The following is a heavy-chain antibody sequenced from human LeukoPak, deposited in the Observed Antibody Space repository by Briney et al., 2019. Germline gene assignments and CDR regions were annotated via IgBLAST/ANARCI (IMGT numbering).Heavy chain of an antibody. J-gene: IGHJ1*01. D-gene: IGHD2-21*02. V-gene: IGHV3-21*06. CDR2: ISTTHNYI. Sequence: GGSLRLSCATSGFTFKTYSMAWVRQAPGRGLEWVASISTTHNYIYHADSVEGRFTISRDNAENSLYLQMDSLRAEDTAVYYCAKDLAYCGGDCYPRSAFHFWGQGTLVTVSS. CDR3: AKDLAYCGGDCYPRSAFHF. CDR1: GFTFKTYS.